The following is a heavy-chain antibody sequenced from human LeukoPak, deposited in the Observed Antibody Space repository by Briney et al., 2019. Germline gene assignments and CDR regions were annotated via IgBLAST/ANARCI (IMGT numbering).Heavy chain of an antibody. CDR2: ISSSSSYI. CDR1: GFTFSSYS. D-gene: IGHD6-6*01. Sequence: GGSLRLSCAASGFTFSSYSMNWVRQAPGKGLEWVSSISSSSSYIYYADSVKGRFTISRDNAKNSLYLQMNSLRAEDTAVYYCAREGDSSSASDYWGQGTLVTVSS. V-gene: IGHV3-21*01. J-gene: IGHJ4*02. CDR3: AREGDSSSASDY.